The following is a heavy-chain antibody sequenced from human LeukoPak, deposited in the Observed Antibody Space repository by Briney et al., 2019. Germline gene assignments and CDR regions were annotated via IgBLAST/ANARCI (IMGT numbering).Heavy chain of an antibody. V-gene: IGHV4-39*01. D-gene: IGHD2-15*01. J-gene: IGHJ3*02. CDR3: ARGLVGSPPGI. Sequence: SETLSLTCTVSGGSISNSSYYWGWIRQPPGKGLEWIGSIYYSGSTYYNPSLKSRVTISVDTSKNQFSLKLSSVTAADTAVYYCARGLVGSPPGIWGQGTMVTVSS. CDR1: GGSISNSSYY. CDR2: IYYSGST.